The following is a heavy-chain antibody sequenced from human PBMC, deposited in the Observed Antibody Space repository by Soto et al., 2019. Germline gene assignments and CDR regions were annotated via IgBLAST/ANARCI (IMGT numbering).Heavy chain of an antibody. CDR3: TTTGTIDY. CDR1: GFTFSNAW. D-gene: IGHD1-1*01. Sequence: GGSLRLSCAASGFTFSNAWMGWIRQAPGKGLEWVGRIKSNADGGTIYYAAPVKGRFTISRDDSKNMVYLQMNSLKSEDTAVYYCTTTGTIDYWGQGTLVTVSS. CDR2: IKSNADGGTI. J-gene: IGHJ4*02. V-gene: IGHV3-15*01.